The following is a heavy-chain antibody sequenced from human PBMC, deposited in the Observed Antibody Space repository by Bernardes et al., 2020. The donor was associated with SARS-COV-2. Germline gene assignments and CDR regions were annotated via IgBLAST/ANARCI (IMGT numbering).Heavy chain of an antibody. V-gene: IGHV3-49*04. CDR3: TRAYYFGSGSYYEDYFDY. Sequence: FLRLSCTTSGLSFGDSGMSRVGQAAGKWPECVGFIKNKSHGGTTEYAASVKGRFTISRDDSNSIYYLQMNSLKIEATAVYYCTRAYYFGSGSYYEDYFDYWGQGTLVSVSS. J-gene: IGHJ4*02. CDR1: GLSFGDSG. CDR2: IKNKSHGGTT. D-gene: IGHD3-10*01.